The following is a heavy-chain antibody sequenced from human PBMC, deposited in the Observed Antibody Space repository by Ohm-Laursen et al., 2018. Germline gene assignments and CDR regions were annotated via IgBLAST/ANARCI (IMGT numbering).Heavy chain of an antibody. J-gene: IGHJ4*02. V-gene: IGHV3-21*01. CDR1: GFTFSSYS. D-gene: IGHD1-26*01. CDR3: ARGWELGRGY. Sequence: SLRLSCTASGFTFSSYSMNWVRQAPGKGLEWVSSISSSSSYIYYADSVKGRFTISRDNAKNSLYLQMNSLRAEDTAVYYCARGWELGRGYWGQGTLVTVSS. CDR2: ISSSSSYI.